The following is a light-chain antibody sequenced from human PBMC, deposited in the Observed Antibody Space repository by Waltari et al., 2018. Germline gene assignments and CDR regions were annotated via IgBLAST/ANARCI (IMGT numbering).Light chain of an antibody. CDR3: SSRDSSASHVL. V-gene: IGLV3-19*01. J-gene: IGLJ2*01. CDR1: SLSTSY. CDR2: GKN. Sequence: SSELTQDPAVSVALGQTVTITCQGASLSTSYASWYQQKSGQAPILVLFGKNKRPSGIPDRFSGYNSETTTSLTITGAQAEDEVDYYCSSRDSSASHVLFAGGTKLTVL.